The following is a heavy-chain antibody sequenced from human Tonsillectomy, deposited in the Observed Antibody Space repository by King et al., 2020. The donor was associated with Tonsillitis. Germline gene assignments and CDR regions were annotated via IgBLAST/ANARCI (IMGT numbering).Heavy chain of an antibody. V-gene: IGHV3-73*02. CDR2: IRSKANSYAP. Sequence: EVQLVESGGGLVQPGGSLKLSCAVSGFTFSGSAMHWVRQASGKGLEWVGRIRSKANSYAPAYAASVKGRLTISRDDSKNTAYLQMNSLKTEDTAVYYCTGYSSSYDNYYYYYMDVWGKGTTVTVSS. CDR3: TGYSSSYDNYYYYYMDV. J-gene: IGHJ6*03. D-gene: IGHD6-13*01. CDR1: GFTFSGSA.